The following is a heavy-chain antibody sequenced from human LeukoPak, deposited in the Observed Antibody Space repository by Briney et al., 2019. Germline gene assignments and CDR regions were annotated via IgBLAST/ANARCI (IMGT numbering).Heavy chain of an antibody. CDR2: IKFDGNVI. J-gene: IGHJ4*02. D-gene: IGHD2-15*01. Sequence: PGGSLRLSCAASGFTFSAYWMYWVRQAPGQGLEYVSRIKFDGNVITYTDSVEGRFTIARDNARNIVSLQMSSLRAEDTAVYYRARGIAPEESVAIDYWGQGTLVTVSS. V-gene: IGHV3-74*03. CDR3: ARGIAPEESVAIDY. CDR1: GFTFSAYW.